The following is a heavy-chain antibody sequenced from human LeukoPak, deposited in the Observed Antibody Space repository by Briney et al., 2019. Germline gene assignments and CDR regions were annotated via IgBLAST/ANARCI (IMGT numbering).Heavy chain of an antibody. CDR3: ARGGSFGAFDI. D-gene: IGHD1-26*01. J-gene: IGHJ3*02. CDR2: IIPILGIA. CDR1: GGTFSSYA. V-gene: IGHV1-69*04. Sequence: GASVKVSCKASGGTFSSYAISWVRQAPGQGLEWMGRIIPILGIANYAQKFQGRVTITADKSTSTAYMELSSLRSEDTAVYYCARGGSFGAFDIWGQGTMVTVSS.